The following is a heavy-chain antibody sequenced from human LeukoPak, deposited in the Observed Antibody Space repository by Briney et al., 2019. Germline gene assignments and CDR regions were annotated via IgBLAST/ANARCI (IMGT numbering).Heavy chain of an antibody. CDR3: AGRRVLDASFDY. Sequence: GGSLRLSCAASGFTVSGNYMSWVRQAPEKGLEWVSVIYSSDNTYYIDSVKGRFTISRDNSKNTLYLQMNSLRAEDTAVYYCAGRRVLDASFDYWGQGTLVTVSS. V-gene: IGHV3-66*02. D-gene: IGHD3-16*01. CDR1: GFTVSGNY. J-gene: IGHJ4*02. CDR2: IYSSDNT.